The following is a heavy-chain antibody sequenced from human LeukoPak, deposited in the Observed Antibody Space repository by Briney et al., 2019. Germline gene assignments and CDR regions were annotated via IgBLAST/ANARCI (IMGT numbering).Heavy chain of an antibody. J-gene: IGHJ4*02. Sequence: GGSLRLSCAASGFTFSSFWMHWVRQVPGKGLVWVSRINSDGSVTSYVDSVKGRFTISRDTAQNTVYLRMNSLRAEDTAVYYCASTFRITGTTYYYWGQGALVTVSS. CDR1: GFTFSSFW. CDR2: INSDGSVT. CDR3: ASTFRITGTTYYY. D-gene: IGHD1-20*01. V-gene: IGHV3-74*01.